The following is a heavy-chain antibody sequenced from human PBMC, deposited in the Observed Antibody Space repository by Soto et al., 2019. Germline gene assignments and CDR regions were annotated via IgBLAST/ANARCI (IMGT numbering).Heavy chain of an antibody. CDR1: GFTFSNAW. D-gene: IGHD3-10*01. CDR3: TTLGQPTLWFGELLFPDFDY. Sequence: GGSLRLSCAASGFTFSNAWMNWVRQAPGKGLEWVGRIKSKTDGGTIDYAAPVKGRFTISRDDSKNTLYLQMNSLKTEDTAVYYCTTLGQPTLWFGELLFPDFDYWGQGTLVTVSS. CDR2: IKSKTDGGTI. V-gene: IGHV3-15*07. J-gene: IGHJ4*02.